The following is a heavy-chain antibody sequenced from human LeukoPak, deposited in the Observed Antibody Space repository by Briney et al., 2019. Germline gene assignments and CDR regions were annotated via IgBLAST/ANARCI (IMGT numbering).Heavy chain of an antibody. J-gene: IGHJ6*02. Sequence: AGGSLRLSCAASGFTFSSYWMHWVRQAPGKGLVWVSRINSDGGSTSYADSVKGRFTISRDNAKNTLYLQMNSLRAEDTAVYYCARDQAGGYSGSYNYYYGMDVWGQGTTVTISS. V-gene: IGHV3-74*01. CDR3: ARDQAGGYSGSYNYYYGMDV. D-gene: IGHD1-26*01. CDR1: GFTFSSYW. CDR2: INSDGGST.